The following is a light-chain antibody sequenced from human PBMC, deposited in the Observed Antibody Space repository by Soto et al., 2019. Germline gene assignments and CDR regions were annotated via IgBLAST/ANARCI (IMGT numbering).Light chain of an antibody. CDR3: QEYTTFSRT. CDR1: QSISSW. Sequence: DIQMTQSPSTLSASVGDRVTITCRASQSISSWLAWYQQKPGKAPKVLIRDASTLESGVPSRFSGGGSGTEFTLTITSLQTDDFATYYCQEYTTFSRTFGQGTKV. CDR2: DAS. J-gene: IGKJ1*01. V-gene: IGKV1-5*01.